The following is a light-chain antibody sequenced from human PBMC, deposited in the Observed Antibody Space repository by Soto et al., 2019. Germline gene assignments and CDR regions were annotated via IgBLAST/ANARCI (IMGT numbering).Light chain of an antibody. CDR2: KAS. CDR3: QQYNSAPWT. Sequence: DIHMTQSPSTLSASVGDRVTITCRASQSISSWLASYQQKTGKAPKLLIYKASSLESGVPSRFSGSRSVTEFTLTVSSLQADDFATDDCQQYNSAPWTLGQGTKVEIK. CDR1: QSISSW. V-gene: IGKV1-5*03. J-gene: IGKJ1*01.